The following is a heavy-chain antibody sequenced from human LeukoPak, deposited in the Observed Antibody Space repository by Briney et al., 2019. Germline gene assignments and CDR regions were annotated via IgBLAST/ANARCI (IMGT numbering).Heavy chain of an antibody. V-gene: IGHV4-59*08. D-gene: IGHD2-15*01. Sequence: SETLSLTCTLSGGSISTYYWSWIRQPPGKGLEWIGYIYHSGSTNYNPSLKSRVTISVDTSKNQFSLKLSSVTAADTAVYYCARRAVVVAAHVDYWGQGTLVTVSS. CDR1: GGSISTYY. CDR2: IYHSGST. CDR3: ARRAVVVAAHVDY. J-gene: IGHJ4*02.